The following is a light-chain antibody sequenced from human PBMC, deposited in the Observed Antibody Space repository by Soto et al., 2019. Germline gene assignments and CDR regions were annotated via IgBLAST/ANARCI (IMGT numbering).Light chain of an antibody. CDR2: AAS. Sequence: DIQLTQSPSFLSASVGDRVTITCRASQGISSYFAWYQQKPGKAPKLLIYAASTLQSGVPSMFGGSASGTEFTLTISSLQPEDFATYYCQQLYSYRLTFGGGTKVEIK. CDR1: QGISSY. J-gene: IGKJ4*01. V-gene: IGKV1-9*01. CDR3: QQLYSYRLT.